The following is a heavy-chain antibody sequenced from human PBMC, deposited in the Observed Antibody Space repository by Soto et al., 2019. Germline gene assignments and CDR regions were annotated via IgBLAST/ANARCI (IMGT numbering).Heavy chain of an antibody. CDR2: ISSNGGST. J-gene: IGHJ4*02. Sequence: GGSLRLSCAASGFTFSSYAMHWVRQAPGKGLEYVSAISSNGGSTYYANSVKGRFTISRDNSKNTLYLQMGSLRAEDMVVYYCGRGPALTYGSGSYYNDYWGQGTLVTVSS. CDR1: GFTFSSYA. D-gene: IGHD3-10*01. CDR3: GRGPALTYGSGSYYNDY. V-gene: IGHV3-64*01.